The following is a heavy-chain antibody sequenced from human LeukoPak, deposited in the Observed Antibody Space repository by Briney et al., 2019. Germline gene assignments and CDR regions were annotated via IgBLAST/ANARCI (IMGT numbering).Heavy chain of an antibody. CDR2: ITWNSGTI. CDR3: ARSVGSDWGHFDF. D-gene: IGHD7-27*01. J-gene: IGHJ4*02. V-gene: IGHV3-9*01. CDR1: GFNFDQYA. Sequence: PGGSLRLSCVASGFNFDQYAMFWVRQAPGKGLEWDTGITWNSGTIAYADSVKGRFTISRDNAKSSLYLQMNSLRTEDTALYYCARSVGSDWGHFDFRGQGTLVSVSS.